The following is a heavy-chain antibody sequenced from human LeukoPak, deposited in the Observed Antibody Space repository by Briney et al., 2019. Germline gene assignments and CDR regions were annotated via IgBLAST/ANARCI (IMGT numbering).Heavy chain of an antibody. CDR3: AKEESSSWFH. CDR2: LSDDSGKI. J-gene: IGHJ4*02. V-gene: IGHV3-23*01. CDR1: GFTFRNYA. D-gene: IGHD6-13*01. Sequence: GGSLRRSCAASGFTFRNYAMGWFRQAPGKGLEWVSSLSDDSGKIYYADSVKGRFTISRDNSKSTLYVRMNNLRAEDTAIYYCAKEESSSWFHWGQGTLVTVSS.